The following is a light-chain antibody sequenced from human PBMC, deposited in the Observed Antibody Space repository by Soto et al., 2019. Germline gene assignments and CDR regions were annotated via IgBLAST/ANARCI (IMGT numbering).Light chain of an antibody. J-gene: IGKJ3*01. CDR2: GAS. CDR1: QSVNSN. Sequence: ELMLTPSPDTLSVSTGERATLSCRASQSVNSNLAWYQQKPGQAPRLLIYGASTRATGIPASFIGNGSGTEFTLTASSLQPEDFAVCYCQQYNKWPFTFGPGTKVDI. V-gene: IGKV3-15*01. CDR3: QQYNKWPFT.